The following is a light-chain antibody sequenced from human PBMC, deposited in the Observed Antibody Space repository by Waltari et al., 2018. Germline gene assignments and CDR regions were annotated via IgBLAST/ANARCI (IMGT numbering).Light chain of an antibody. V-gene: IGKV1-6*01. Sequence: AIQMTQSPSSLPASVGDRVTITCRASQDIRNELGWYQQRPVKAPSLLIYAASNLQGGVPSSVSGSGSGTDFTLTINSLQPEDFATYYCLQDHGYPRTFGQGTKLEIK. CDR1: QDIRNE. J-gene: IGKJ2*01. CDR2: AAS. CDR3: LQDHGYPRT.